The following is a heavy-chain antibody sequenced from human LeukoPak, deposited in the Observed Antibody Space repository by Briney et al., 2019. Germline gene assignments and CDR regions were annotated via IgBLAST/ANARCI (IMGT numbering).Heavy chain of an antibody. D-gene: IGHD5-24*01. CDR3: ASFHGPSSAFDI. CDR1: GFTVSSNY. Sequence: GGSLRLSCAASGFTVSSNYMSWVRQAPRKGLEWVSVIYSGGSTYYADSVKGRFTISRDNSKNTLYLQMNSLRAEDTAVYYCASFHGPSSAFDIWGQGTMVTVSS. J-gene: IGHJ3*02. V-gene: IGHV3-66*02. CDR2: IYSGGST.